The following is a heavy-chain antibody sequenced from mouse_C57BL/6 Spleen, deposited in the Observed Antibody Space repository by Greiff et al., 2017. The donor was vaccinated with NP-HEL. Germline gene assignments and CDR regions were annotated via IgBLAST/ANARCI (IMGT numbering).Heavy chain of an antibody. J-gene: IGHJ2*01. CDR1: GFTFSDYY. V-gene: IGHV5-16*01. D-gene: IGHD1-1*01. CDR3: AREDYGGSFAY. Sequence: EVKLVESEGGLVQPGSSMKLSCTASGFTFSDYYMAWVRQVPEKGLEWVANINYDGSSTYYLDSLKSRFILSRDNAKNILYLQMSSLKSEDTASYCCAREDYGGSFAYWGQGTTLTVSA. CDR2: INYDGSST.